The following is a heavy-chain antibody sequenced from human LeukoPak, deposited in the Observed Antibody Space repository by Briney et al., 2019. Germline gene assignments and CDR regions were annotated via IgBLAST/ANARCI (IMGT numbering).Heavy chain of an antibody. J-gene: IGHJ3*01. CDR3: AKGTYKSIILQGIAFDV. CDR1: GFTFGTYG. Sequence: PGGSLRVSCAASGFTFGTYGMYWVRQTPGNGLEWMAVISDDGKNKDYADSVKGRFAISRDDSKNMLYLHMDSLRAVDTAVYYCAKGTYKSIILQGIAFDVWGQGTRVT. D-gene: IGHD1-20*01. CDR2: ISDDGKNK. V-gene: IGHV3-30*18.